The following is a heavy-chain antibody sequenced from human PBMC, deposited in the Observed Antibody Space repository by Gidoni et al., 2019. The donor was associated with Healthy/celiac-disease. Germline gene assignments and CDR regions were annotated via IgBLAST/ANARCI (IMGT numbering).Heavy chain of an antibody. J-gene: IGHJ5*02. CDR2: ISYDGSNK. V-gene: IGHV3-30*18. Sequence: QVQLVESGGGVVQPGRSLRLSCAASGFTFSSYGMHWVRQAPGKGLEWVAVISYDGSNKYYADSVKGRFTISRDNSKNTLYLQMNSLRAEDTAVYYCAKDRYCSGGSCGFDPWGQGTLVTVSS. CDR1: GFTFSSYG. CDR3: AKDRYCSGGSCGFDP. D-gene: IGHD2-15*01.